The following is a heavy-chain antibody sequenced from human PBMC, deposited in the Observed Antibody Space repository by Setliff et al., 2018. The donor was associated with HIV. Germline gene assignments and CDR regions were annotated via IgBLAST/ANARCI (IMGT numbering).Heavy chain of an antibody. CDR1: GGSFSGYY. CDR2: INHSGST. CDR3: ARRAGSDYFTRFDY. D-gene: IGHD3-10*01. J-gene: IGHJ4*02. V-gene: IGHV4-34*01. Sequence: SETLSLTCAVYGGSFSGYYWSWIRQSPGKGLEWIGEINHSGSTNYNPSLKSRVTVLGDTSKNQFSLKLSSVTAADTAVYYCARRAGSDYFTRFDYWGQGTLVTVSS.